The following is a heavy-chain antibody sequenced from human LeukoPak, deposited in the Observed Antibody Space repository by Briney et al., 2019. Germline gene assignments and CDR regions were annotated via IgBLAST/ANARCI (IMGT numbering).Heavy chain of an antibody. CDR2: INHSGST. Sequence: MTSETLSLTCAVYGGSFSGYYWSWIRQPPGKGLEWIGEINHSGSTNYNPSLKSRVTISVDTSKNQFSLKLSSVTAADTAVYFCARDDYYDSSGYRNAFDIWGQGTVVTVSS. D-gene: IGHD3-22*01. V-gene: IGHV4-34*01. CDR3: ARDDYYDSSGYRNAFDI. CDR1: GGSFSGYY. J-gene: IGHJ3*02.